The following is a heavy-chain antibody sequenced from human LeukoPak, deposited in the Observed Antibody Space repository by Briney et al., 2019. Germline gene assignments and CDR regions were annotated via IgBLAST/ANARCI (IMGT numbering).Heavy chain of an antibody. V-gene: IGHV3-23*01. CDR1: EITFSSYA. Sequence: GGSLRLSCAASEITFSSYAMNWVRQAPGKGLEWVSSISGTGGATYYTDSVRGRFTISRDNSKNTLYLQMSSLRAEDTAVYYCAKELRLAYCGGDCSYYFDYWGQGTLVTVSS. CDR2: ISGTGGAT. D-gene: IGHD2-21*02. CDR3: AKELRLAYCGGDCSYYFDY. J-gene: IGHJ4*02.